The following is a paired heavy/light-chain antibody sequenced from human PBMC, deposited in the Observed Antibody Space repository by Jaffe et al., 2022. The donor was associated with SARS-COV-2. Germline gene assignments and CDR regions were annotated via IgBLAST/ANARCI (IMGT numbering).Heavy chain of an antibody. J-gene: IGHJ6*02. D-gene: IGHD6-13*01. Sequence: EVQLVQSGAEVKKPGESLKISCKSSGYRFTDYWIVWVRQMPGRGLEWMGIIYPSDSDTRYSPSFQGHVTISADRSISTAYLQWRGLGASDTAIYFCARTSATGTEYYYGLDVWGQGTTVTVSS. CDR2: IYPSDSDT. V-gene: IGHV5-51*01. CDR3: ARTSATGTEYYYGLDV. CDR1: GYRFTDYW.
Light chain of an antibody. J-gene: IGLJ1*01. CDR3: QSADTEASYV. CDR2: KDS. V-gene: IGLV3-25*03. CDR1: AFPNQY. Sequence: SYELTQPPSVSVSPGQTARITCSGDAFPNQYAYWYQQKPGQAPVLMIYKDSERPSGIPERFSGSSSGTTVTLTISGVQADDEADYYCQSADTEASYVFGTGTKVTVL.